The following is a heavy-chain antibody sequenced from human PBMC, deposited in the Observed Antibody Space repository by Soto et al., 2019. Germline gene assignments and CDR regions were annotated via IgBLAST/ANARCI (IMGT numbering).Heavy chain of an antibody. CDR3: AMVENYVTPIPQDV. V-gene: IGHV1-18*01. D-gene: IGHD3-16*01. CDR2: ISPYSGNT. CDR1: GYIFVNYG. J-gene: IGHJ6*02. Sequence: QVQLVQSGDEVRKPGSSVTVSCKASGYIFVNYGIAWVRQAPGQGLGWMGWISPYSGNTHYASKVQGRLTMTTDTYTSTAYMDLGSLTSGDTGVYYCAMVENYVTPIPQDVWGQGTTVTVSS.